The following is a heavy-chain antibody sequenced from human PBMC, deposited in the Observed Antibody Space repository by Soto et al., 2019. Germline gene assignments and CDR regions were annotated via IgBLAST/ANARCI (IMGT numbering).Heavy chain of an antibody. J-gene: IGHJ6*04. V-gene: IGHV1-8*01. CDR3: ASGVTLLGSGAMDV. Sequence: QVQLVQSGAEVKKPGASVKVSCKASGYTFTSYDINWVRQATGQGLEWMGWMNPNSGNTGYAQKFQGRVNMTRNTSISTAYMELSGLRSEDTAVYYCASGVTLLGSGAMDVWGKGTTVTVSS. CDR2: MNPNSGNT. CDR1: GYTFTSYD. D-gene: IGHD3-10*01.